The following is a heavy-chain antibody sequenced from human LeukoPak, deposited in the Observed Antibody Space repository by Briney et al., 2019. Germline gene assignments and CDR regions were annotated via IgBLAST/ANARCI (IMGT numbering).Heavy chain of an antibody. CDR1: GYSFNTYW. V-gene: IGHV5-51*01. D-gene: IGHD5-18*01. CDR2: IYPGDSDT. Sequence: GESLKISCKGSGYSFNTYWIGWVRQMPGKGLEWMGIIYPGDSDTKYSPSFQGQVTISADKSISTAYLQWSSLKASGTAMYYCANTGYSYGPAAFDIWGQGTMVTVSS. CDR3: ANTGYSYGPAAFDI. J-gene: IGHJ3*02.